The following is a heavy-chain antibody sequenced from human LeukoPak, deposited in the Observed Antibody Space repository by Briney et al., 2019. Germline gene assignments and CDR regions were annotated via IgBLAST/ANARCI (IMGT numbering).Heavy chain of an antibody. J-gene: IGHJ4*02. Sequence: GGSLRLSCAASGFTFSSYAMHWVRQAPGKGLEWVAVISYDGSNKYYADSVKGRFTISRDNSKNTLYLQMNSLRAEDTAVYYCARDERRWEQWLVRTSGCNYWGQGTLVTVSS. CDR2: ISYDGSNK. D-gene: IGHD6-19*01. V-gene: IGHV3-30-3*01. CDR3: ARDERRWEQWLVRTSGCNY. CDR1: GFTFSSYA.